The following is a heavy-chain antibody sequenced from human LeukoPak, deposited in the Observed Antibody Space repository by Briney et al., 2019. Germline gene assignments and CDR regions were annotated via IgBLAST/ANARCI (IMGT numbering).Heavy chain of an antibody. CDR1: GFTFSSYA. CDR3: AKEADYGVLDWYFDL. V-gene: IGHV3-30-3*01. J-gene: IGHJ2*01. CDR2: ISYDGSNK. D-gene: IGHD4-17*01. Sequence: PGRSLRLSCAASGFTFSSYAMHWVRQAPGKGLEWVAVISYDGSNKYYADSVKGRFTISRDNSKNTLYLQMNSLRAEDTAVYYCAKEADYGVLDWYFDLWGRGTLVTVSS.